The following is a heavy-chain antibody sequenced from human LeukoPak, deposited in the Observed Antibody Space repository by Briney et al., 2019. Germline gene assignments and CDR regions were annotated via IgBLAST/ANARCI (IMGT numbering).Heavy chain of an antibody. Sequence: PGGSLRLSCTASGFTFGDHAMSWVRQAPGKGLEWVGFIRSKAYGGTTEYAASVKGRFTISRDDSKSIAYLQMNSLKTEDTAVYYCARGPIQLWIRNGMDVWGQGTTVTVSS. CDR3: ARGPIQLWIRNGMDV. CDR2: IRSKAYGGTT. D-gene: IGHD5-18*01. V-gene: IGHV3-49*04. J-gene: IGHJ6*02. CDR1: GFTFGDHA.